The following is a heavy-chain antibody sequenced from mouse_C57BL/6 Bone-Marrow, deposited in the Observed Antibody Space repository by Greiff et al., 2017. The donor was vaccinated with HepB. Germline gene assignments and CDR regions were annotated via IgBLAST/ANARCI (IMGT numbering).Heavy chain of an antibody. J-gene: IGHJ3*01. CDR1: GYTFTSYW. Sequence: QVQLQQPGAELVMPGASVKLSCKASGYTFTSYWMHWVKQRPGQGLEWIGEIDPSDSYTNYNQKFKGKSTLTVDKSASTAYMQLSSLTSEDSAVYYCARTGMSGNYARFAYWGQGTLVTVSA. D-gene: IGHD2-1*01. CDR2: IDPSDSYT. CDR3: ARTGMSGNYARFAY. V-gene: IGHV1-69*01.